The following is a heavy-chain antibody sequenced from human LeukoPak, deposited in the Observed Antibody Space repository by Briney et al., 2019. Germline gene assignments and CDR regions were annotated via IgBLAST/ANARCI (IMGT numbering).Heavy chain of an antibody. CDR3: AAYDSSGYYILADY. D-gene: IGHD3-22*01. J-gene: IGHJ4*02. CDR2: ISYSGTT. V-gene: IGHV4-31*03. CDR1: GASISSGGHY. Sequence: SETLSLTCTVSGASISSGGHYWSWIHQPPGKGLEWIGYISYSGTTYYNPSLKSRVTISMDTSKNQFSLNLRSVTAADTAVYYCAAYDSSGYYILADYWGQGTLVTVSS.